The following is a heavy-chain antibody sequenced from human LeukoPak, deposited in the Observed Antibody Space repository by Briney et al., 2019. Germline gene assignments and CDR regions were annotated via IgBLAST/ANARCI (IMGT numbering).Heavy chain of an antibody. Sequence: GGSLRLSCAASGFTFSSYAMSWVRQAPGKGREWVSAISGSGGSTYYADSVKGRFTISRDNSKNTLYLQMNSLRAKATAVYYCAKDRIITMIVVALDYWGQGTLVTVSS. CDR1: GFTFSSYA. D-gene: IGHD3-22*01. V-gene: IGHV3-23*01. J-gene: IGHJ4*02. CDR3: AKDRIITMIVVALDY. CDR2: ISGSGGST.